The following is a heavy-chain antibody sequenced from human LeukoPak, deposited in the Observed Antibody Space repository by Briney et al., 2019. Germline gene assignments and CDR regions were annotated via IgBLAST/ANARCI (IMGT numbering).Heavy chain of an antibody. CDR3: ARVANNYDFWSGYYLGEGYYFDY. J-gene: IGHJ4*02. V-gene: IGHV4-31*03. CDR1: GGSISSGGYY. Sequence: SQTLSLTCTVSGGSISSGGYYWSWIRQHPGKGLEWIRYIYYSGSTYYNPSLKSRVTISVDTSKNQFSLKLSSVTAVDTAVYYCARVANNYDFWSGYYLGEGYYFDYWGQGTLVTVSS. D-gene: IGHD3-3*01. CDR2: IYYSGST.